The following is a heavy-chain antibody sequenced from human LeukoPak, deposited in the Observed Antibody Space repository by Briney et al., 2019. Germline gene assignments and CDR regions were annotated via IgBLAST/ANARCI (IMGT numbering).Heavy chain of an antibody. Sequence: PGRSLRLSCAASGFTVSSNYMSWVRQAPGKGLEWVSVIYSGGSTYYADSVKGRFTISRDNSKNTLYLQMNSLRAEDTAVYYCARDYDDSWSGYYHYWGQGTLVTVSS. D-gene: IGHD3-3*01. CDR1: GFTVSSNY. J-gene: IGHJ4*02. CDR3: ARDYDDSWSGYYHY. CDR2: IYSGGST. V-gene: IGHV3-53*01.